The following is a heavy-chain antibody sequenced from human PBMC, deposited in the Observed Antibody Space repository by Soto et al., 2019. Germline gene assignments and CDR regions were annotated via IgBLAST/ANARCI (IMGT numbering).Heavy chain of an antibody. CDR2: INHSGST. Sequence: QVQIQQWGAGLLKPSETLSLTCAVYGGSFSGHYWSWIRQPPGKGLEWIGEINHSGSTNYNPSLKSRDTISGDSFKKQFSLKLSSVTAAETAVYYCARVSGANYDFWSGYSGFAYYGMDVWGQGTTVTVSS. J-gene: IGHJ6*02. V-gene: IGHV4-34*01. D-gene: IGHD3-3*01. CDR3: ARVSGANYDFWSGYSGFAYYGMDV. CDR1: GGSFSGHY.